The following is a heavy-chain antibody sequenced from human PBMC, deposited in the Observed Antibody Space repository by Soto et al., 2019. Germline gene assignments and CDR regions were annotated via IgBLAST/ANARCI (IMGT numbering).Heavy chain of an antibody. V-gene: IGHV4-34*01. CDR2: INHSGGA. J-gene: IGHJ4*02. CDR3: ARGSGGYSGYVIDY. D-gene: IGHD5-12*01. Sequence: SETLSLTCAVYGGSFSGYCWSWIRQPPGKGLEWIGEINHSGGANYNPSLKSGVTISADTSKNQFSLKLSSVSAADTAVYYCARGSGGYSGYVIDYWGQGILVTVSS. CDR1: GGSFSGYC.